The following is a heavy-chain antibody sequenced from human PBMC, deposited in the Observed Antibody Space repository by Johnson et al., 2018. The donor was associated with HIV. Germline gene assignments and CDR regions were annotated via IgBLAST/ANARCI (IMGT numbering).Heavy chain of an antibody. Sequence: VQLVESGGGVVQPGRSLRLSCAASGFTFDDYAVHWVRQPPGKGLEWVSGISWNSDSLDYADSMRGRFTISRDNAKNSLYLQMNSLRAEDTAVYYCASFDGDWVAFDIWGQGTMVTVSS. CDR3: ASFDGDWVAFDI. CDR2: ISWNSDSL. V-gene: IGHV3-9*01. D-gene: IGHD3-10*01. CDR1: GFTFDDYA. J-gene: IGHJ3*02.